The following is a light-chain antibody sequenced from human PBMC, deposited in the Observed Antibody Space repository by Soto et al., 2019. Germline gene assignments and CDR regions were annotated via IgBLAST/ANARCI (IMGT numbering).Light chain of an antibody. CDR1: QSVLSRSKNKNY. CDR3: QQYYTTPQLT. V-gene: IGKV4-1*01. Sequence: IVMTQSPDSLAVSLGERATINCKSSQSVLSRSKNKNYLAWYQQRPGQPPKLLIYWASTRESGVPDRFSGSGSGTDFTLTISSLQAEDVAVYYCQQYYTTPQLTFGGGTKVEIK. J-gene: IGKJ4*01. CDR2: WAS.